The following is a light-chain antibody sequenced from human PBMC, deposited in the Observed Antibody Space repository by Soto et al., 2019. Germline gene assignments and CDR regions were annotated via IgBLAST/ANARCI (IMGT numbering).Light chain of an antibody. CDR1: SSDVGAYNF. Sequence: QSVLTQPASVSGSPGQSITISCTGTSSDVGAYNFVSWYQQHPGTAPKLMIYDVSNRPSGVSNRFSGSKYGNTASLTISGLQAEDEADYYCSSYTSSSTPYVFGSGTKPTVL. CDR3: SSYTSSSTPYV. J-gene: IGLJ1*01. CDR2: DVS. V-gene: IGLV2-14*01.